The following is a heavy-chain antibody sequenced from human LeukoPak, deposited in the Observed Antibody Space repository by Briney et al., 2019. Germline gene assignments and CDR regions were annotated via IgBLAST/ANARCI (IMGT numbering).Heavy chain of an antibody. D-gene: IGHD4-23*01. Sequence: GGSLRLSCAASGFTFSSYWMNWVRQAPGKGLVWVSRIASDGSSTTYADSVKGRFSISGDNAKNTLYLQMNSLRVEDTAVYYCARGRPHGNDYWGQGTLVTVSS. CDR1: GFTFSSYW. J-gene: IGHJ4*02. CDR3: ARGRPHGNDY. CDR2: IASDGSST. V-gene: IGHV3-74*01.